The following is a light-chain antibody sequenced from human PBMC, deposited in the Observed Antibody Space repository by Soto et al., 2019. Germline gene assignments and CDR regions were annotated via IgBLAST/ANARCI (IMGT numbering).Light chain of an antibody. CDR2: DAS. CDR3: QQRSNWPPV. V-gene: IGKV3-11*01. J-gene: IGKJ3*01. Sequence: EIVLTQSPATLSLSPGERATLSCRSSQSVSSYLSWYQQKPGQAPRLLIYDASNRATGIPARFSGSGSGTDLPLTISSLEPEDFAVYYCQQRSNWPPVFGPGTKVDIK. CDR1: QSVSSY.